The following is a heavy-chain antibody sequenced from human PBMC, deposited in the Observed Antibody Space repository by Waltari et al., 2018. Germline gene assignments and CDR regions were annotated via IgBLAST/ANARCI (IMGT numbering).Heavy chain of an antibody. CDR3: ARDYYDSSGFPRGPDY. CDR1: GYTFTGYY. J-gene: IGHJ4*02. Sequence: QVQLVQSGAEVKKPGASVKVSCKASGYTFTGYYMHWVRQAPGQGLEWIGRINPNSGGTNYAQKCQGRVTMTRDTSISPAYMELSRLRSDDTAGYYCARDYYDSSGFPRGPDYWGQGTLVTVSS. CDR2: INPNSGGT. D-gene: IGHD3-22*01. V-gene: IGHV1-2*06.